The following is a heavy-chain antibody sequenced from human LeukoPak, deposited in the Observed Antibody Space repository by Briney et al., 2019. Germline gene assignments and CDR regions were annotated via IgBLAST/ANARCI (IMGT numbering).Heavy chain of an antibody. J-gene: IGHJ4*02. CDR2: ITTSGDT. D-gene: IGHD6-13*01. Sequence: RGSLRLSCAASGFTFSSYSMSWVCQAPRKGLEWVSGITTSGDTYYADSLKGRFTISRDNSRNTLYLQMNGLRADDTAVYYCAKVPVWQQLVDYWGQGTLVTVSS. V-gene: IGHV3-23*01. CDR1: GFTFSSYS. CDR3: AKVPVWQQLVDY.